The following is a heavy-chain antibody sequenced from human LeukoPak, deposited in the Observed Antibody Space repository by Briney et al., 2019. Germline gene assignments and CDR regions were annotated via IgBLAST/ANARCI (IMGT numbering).Heavy chain of an antibody. CDR3: ARLTGNQLQPYDY. V-gene: IGHV3-66*01. CDR1: GFTFSSYD. D-gene: IGHD2-2*01. Sequence: PGGSLRLSCAASGFTFSSYDMTWVRQAPGKGLEWVSVIYSGGSTYYADSVKGRFTISRDNSKNTLYLQMNSLRAEDTAVYYCARLTGNQLQPYDYWGQGTLVTVSS. CDR2: IYSGGST. J-gene: IGHJ4*02.